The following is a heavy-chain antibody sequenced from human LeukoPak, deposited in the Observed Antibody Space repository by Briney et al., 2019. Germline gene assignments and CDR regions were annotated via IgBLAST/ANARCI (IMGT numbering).Heavy chain of an antibody. V-gene: IGHV3-15*07. CDR3: STLTSRGLSDS. Sequence: GGSLRLSCAASGFTFTNAWMNWVRQAPGKGLEWVGRIKSKADGETIDYAAPVKGRFTFSGDDSKNMLYLQMNSLKSEDTAVYYCSTLTSRGLSDSWGQGTLVTVSS. CDR1: GFTFTNAW. CDR2: IKSKADGETI. J-gene: IGHJ4*02. D-gene: IGHD1-20*01.